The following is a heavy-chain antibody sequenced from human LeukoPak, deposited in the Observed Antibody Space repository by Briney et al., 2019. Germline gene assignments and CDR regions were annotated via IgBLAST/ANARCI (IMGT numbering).Heavy chain of an antibody. V-gene: IGHV3-15*07. CDR3: STLTSRGLSDS. Sequence: GGSLRLSCAASGFTFTNAWMNWVRQAPGKGLEWVGRIKSKADGETIDYAAPVKGRFTFSGDDSKNMLYLQMNSLKSEDTAVYYCSTLTSRGLSDSWGQGTLVTVSS. CDR1: GFTFTNAW. CDR2: IKSKADGETI. J-gene: IGHJ4*02. D-gene: IGHD1-20*01.